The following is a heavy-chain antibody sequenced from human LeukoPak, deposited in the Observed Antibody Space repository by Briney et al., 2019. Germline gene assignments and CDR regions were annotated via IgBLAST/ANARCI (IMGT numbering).Heavy chain of an antibody. V-gene: IGHV3-30*04. CDR2: ISYDGSNK. D-gene: IGHD3-16*02. J-gene: IGHJ4*02. CDR1: GFTFSSYA. Sequence: PGRSLRLSCAASGFTFSSYAMHGVRQTPGEGLEWGAVISYDGSNKYYADSVKGRFTISRDNSKNTLYLQMNSLRAEDTAVYYCARDYQAYFDYWGQGTLVTVSS. CDR3: ARDYQAYFDY.